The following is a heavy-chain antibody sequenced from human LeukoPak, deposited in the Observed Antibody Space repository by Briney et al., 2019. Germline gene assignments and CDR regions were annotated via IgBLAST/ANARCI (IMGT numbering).Heavy chain of an antibody. CDR2: IYTSGST. CDR1: GGSISSYY. J-gene: IGHJ4*02. Sequence: SETLSLTCTVSGGSISSYYWSWIRQPAGKGLEWIGRIYTSGSTNYNPSLKSRVTMSVDTSKNQFSLKLRSVTAAATAGYYCAGAASYSGGWFLSFDYGGQGTLVTVSS. CDR3: AGAASYSGGWFLSFDY. V-gene: IGHV4-4*07. D-gene: IGHD6-19*01.